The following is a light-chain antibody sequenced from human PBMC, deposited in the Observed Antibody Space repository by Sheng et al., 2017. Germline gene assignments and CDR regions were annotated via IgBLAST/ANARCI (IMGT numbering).Light chain of an antibody. CDR2: DDR. J-gene: IGLJ1*01. V-gene: IGLV3-21*02. Sequence: SYELTQAPSVSVAPGQTARITCGGDNIGSKSVHWYQQRPGQAPVLVVYDDRDRPSGIPERFSGSNSGNTATLTISGTQAMDEADYYCQAWGSSTAYVFGTGTKVTVL. CDR3: QAWGSSTAYV. CDR1: NIGSKS.